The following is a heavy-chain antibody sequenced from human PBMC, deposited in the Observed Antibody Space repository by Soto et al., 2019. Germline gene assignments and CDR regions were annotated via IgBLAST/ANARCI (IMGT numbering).Heavy chain of an antibody. CDR1: GFTFSSYA. D-gene: IGHD3-3*01. V-gene: IGHV3-23*01. Sequence: GGSLRLSCAASGFTFSSYAMSWVRQAPGKGLEWVSAISGSGGSTYYADSVKGRFTISRDNSKNTLYLQMNSLRAEDTAVYYCAKASGSPRRFLEWLLADYWGQGTLVTVSS. J-gene: IGHJ4*02. CDR2: ISGSGGST. CDR3: AKASGSPRRFLEWLLADY.